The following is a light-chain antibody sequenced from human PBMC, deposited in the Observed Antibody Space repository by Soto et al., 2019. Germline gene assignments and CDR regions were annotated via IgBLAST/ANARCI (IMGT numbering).Light chain of an antibody. CDR2: LNSDGSH. Sequence: QLVLTQSPSASASLGASVKLTCTLSSGHSSYAIAWHQQQPEKGRRYLIKLNSDGSHSKGDGIPDRFSGSSSGAERYLTISSLQSEDEADYYCQTWGTGIRVFGGGTKLTVL. V-gene: IGLV4-69*01. CDR3: QTWGTGIRV. J-gene: IGLJ3*02. CDR1: SGHSSYA.